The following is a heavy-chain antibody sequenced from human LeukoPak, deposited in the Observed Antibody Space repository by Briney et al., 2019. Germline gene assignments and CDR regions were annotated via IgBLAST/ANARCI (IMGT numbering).Heavy chain of an antibody. V-gene: IGHV3-23*01. Sequence: GGSLRLSCAASGFTFTSSAMSWVRQAPGKGLEWVSSIRGSGTSTNYADSVKGRFTISRDNSKNTLYLQMNSLRAGDTAVYYCGRYGGNQGNGFDIRGQGTMVTVSS. CDR1: GFTFTSSA. CDR2: IRGSGTST. D-gene: IGHD4-23*01. J-gene: IGHJ3*02. CDR3: GRYGGNQGNGFDI.